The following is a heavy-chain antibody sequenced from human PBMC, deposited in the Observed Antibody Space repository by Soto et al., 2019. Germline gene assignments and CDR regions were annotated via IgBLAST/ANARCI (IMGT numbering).Heavy chain of an antibody. CDR3: ARSIAMIRGVMISSYYYYHGMDV. CDR1: GDTISSYA. CDR2: IIPIFATA. Sequence: GASVKVSCKASGDTISSYAISWVRQAPGQGLEWMGGIIPIFATAHYAQNFLGRVTISADKSKGTAYMELSSLRSEDTAVYYCARSIAMIRGVMISSYYYYHGMDVWGQGTTVTVSS. V-gene: IGHV1-69*06. J-gene: IGHJ6*02. D-gene: IGHD3-10*01.